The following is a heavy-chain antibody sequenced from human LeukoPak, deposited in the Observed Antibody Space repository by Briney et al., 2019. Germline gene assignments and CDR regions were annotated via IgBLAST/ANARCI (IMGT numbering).Heavy chain of an antibody. CDR2: ISAYNGNT. CDR3: ARDRGSGWIQYYYYYYGMDV. J-gene: IGHJ6*02. V-gene: IGHV1-18*01. D-gene: IGHD6-19*01. Sequence: ASVKVSCKASGYTFTSYGISWVRQAPGQGLEWMGRISAYNGNTNYAQKLQGRVTMTTDTSTSTAYMELRSLRSDDTAVYYCARDRGSGWIQYYYYYYGMDVWGQGTTVTVSS. CDR1: GYTFTSYG.